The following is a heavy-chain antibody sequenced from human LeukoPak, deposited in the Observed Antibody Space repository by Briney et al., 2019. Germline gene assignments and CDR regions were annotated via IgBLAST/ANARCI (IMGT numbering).Heavy chain of an antibody. D-gene: IGHD6-13*01. Sequence: PGGSLRLSCAVSDFTIGSYAMSWVRQTPGKGQQRVSAIGGTGGGTIYADSVMGRFTISRDNSENTVYLQMNSLRVEDAAVYYCVKGRIATPGYAEKFLYGGQGPRVIVSS. CDR2: IGGTGGGT. V-gene: IGHV3-23*01. CDR3: VKGRIATPGYAEKFLY. J-gene: IGHJ1*01. CDR1: DFTIGSYA.